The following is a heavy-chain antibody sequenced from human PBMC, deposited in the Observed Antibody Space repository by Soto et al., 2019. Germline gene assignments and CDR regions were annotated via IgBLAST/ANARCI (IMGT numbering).Heavy chain of an antibody. CDR3: ARFLYYDSSGYYWGSNWFDP. V-gene: IGHV1-69*13. J-gene: IGHJ5*02. CDR2: IIPIFGTT. D-gene: IGHD3-22*01. CDR1: GGTFGSNA. Sequence: GASVKVSCKASGGTFGSNAVSWLRRAPGQGLEWIGGIIPIFGTTTYAQKFQGRVTITADDFTTAGYMELSGLTPEDTALYYCARFLYYDSSGYYWGSNWFDPWGQGTLVTVSS.